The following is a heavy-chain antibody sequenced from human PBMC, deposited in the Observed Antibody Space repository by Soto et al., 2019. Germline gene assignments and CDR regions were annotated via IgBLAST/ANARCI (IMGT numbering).Heavy chain of an antibody. CDR2: ISGSGGST. Sequence: GWSLRLSCAASGFTFSSYAMSLVRQAPGKGLEWVSAISGSGGSTYYADSVKGRFTIYRDNSKNTLYLQMNSLRAEDTAVYYCARDPVQQLDSQRGYWGQGTLVTVSS. V-gene: IGHV3-23*01. CDR1: GFTFSSYA. D-gene: IGHD6-6*01. J-gene: IGHJ4*02. CDR3: ARDPVQQLDSQRGY.